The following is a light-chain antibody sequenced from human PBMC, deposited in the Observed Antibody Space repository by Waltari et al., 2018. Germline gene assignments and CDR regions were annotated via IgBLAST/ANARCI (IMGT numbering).Light chain of an antibody. CDR3: QAWDSTTVV. Sequence: SYELSQPPSVSESPGQTASITCSGDELGKKYVSWYQQKPGQSPVLVLYQDNRRPSGIPERFSGSNSGNTATLTISGTQAMDEADYHCQAWDSTTVVFGGGTKLTVL. J-gene: IGLJ2*01. CDR2: QDN. V-gene: IGLV3-1*01. CDR1: ELGKKY.